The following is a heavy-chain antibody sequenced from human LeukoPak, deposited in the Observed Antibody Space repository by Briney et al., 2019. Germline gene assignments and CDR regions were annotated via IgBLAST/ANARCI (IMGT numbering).Heavy chain of an antibody. V-gene: IGHV3-23*01. CDR3: AKDRHYDFWSGSIFDI. CDR2: ISGNGGST. Sequence: PGGSLRLSCAASGVTFSGYSMNWVRQAPGKGLEWVSAISGNGGSTYYADSVKGRFTISRDNSKNTLYLQMNSLRAEDTAVYYCAKDRHYDFWSGSIFDIWGQGTMVTVSS. CDR1: GVTFSGYS. J-gene: IGHJ3*02. D-gene: IGHD3-3*01.